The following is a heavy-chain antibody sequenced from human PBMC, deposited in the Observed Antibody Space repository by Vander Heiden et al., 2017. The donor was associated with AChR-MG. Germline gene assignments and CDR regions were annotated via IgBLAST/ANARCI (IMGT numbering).Heavy chain of an antibody. V-gene: IGHV1-46*03. J-gene: IGHJ5*02. CDR3: ARGATELFDP. D-gene: IGHD5-12*01. CDR2: INPSGGST. CDR1: GYTFTSYY. Sequence: QVQLVQSGAEVKKPGASVQVSCQASGYTFTSYYMHWVRQAPGKGLEWMGIINPSGGSTSYAQKFQGRVTMTRDTSTSTVYMELSSLRSEDTAVYYCARGATELFDPWGQGTLVTVSS.